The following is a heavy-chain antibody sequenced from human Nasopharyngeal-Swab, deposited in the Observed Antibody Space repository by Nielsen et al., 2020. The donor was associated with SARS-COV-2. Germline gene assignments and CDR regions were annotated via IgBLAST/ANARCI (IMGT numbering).Heavy chain of an antibody. J-gene: IGHJ3*02. D-gene: IGHD3-10*01. CDR3: AREQRITMVRGGSGAFDI. CDR1: GGTFSSYA. V-gene: IGHV1-69*13. Sequence: SVKVSCKASGGTFSSYAISWVRQAPGQGLEWMGGIIPIFGTANCAQKFQGRVTITADESTSTAYMELSSLRSEDTAVYYCAREQRITMVRGGSGAFDIWGQGTMVTVSS. CDR2: IIPIFGTA.